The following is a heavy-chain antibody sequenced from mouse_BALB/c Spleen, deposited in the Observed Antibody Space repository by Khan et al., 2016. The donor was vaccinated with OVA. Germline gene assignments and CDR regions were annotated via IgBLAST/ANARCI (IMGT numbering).Heavy chain of an antibody. D-gene: IGHD2-10*02. CDR2: IYPVTGST. CDR3: ARRGYDNHAMDY. J-gene: IGHJ4*01. Sequence: QVQLQQPGAELVRPGASVKLSCKTSGYIFTSYWIHWVKQRSGQGLEWIARIYPVTGSTYDNEDFKGQATLTGDKSTSTVYMQFSSLKSEDSAVYFCARRGYDNHAMDYWGQGTSVTVSS. CDR1: GYIFTSYW. V-gene: IGHV1S132*01.